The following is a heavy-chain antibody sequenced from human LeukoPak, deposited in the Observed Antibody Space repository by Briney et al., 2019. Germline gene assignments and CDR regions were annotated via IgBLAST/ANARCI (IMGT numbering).Heavy chain of an antibody. CDR3: ARDSALRFLEWSGGFDP. CDR2: IYYSGST. Sequence: SQTLSLTCTVSGGSISSGDYYWSWIRQPPGKGLEWIGYIYYSGSTYYNPSLKSRVTISVDTSKNQFSLKLSSVTAADTAVYYCARDSALRFLEWSGGFDPWGQGTLVTVSS. J-gene: IGHJ5*02. CDR1: GGSISSGDYY. V-gene: IGHV4-30-4*01. D-gene: IGHD3-3*01.